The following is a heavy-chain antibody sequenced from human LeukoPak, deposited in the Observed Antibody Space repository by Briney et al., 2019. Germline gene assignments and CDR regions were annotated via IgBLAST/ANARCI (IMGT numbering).Heavy chain of an antibody. CDR3: AISQIVVVTEGAFDI. D-gene: IGHD2-21*02. CDR2: ISAYNGNT. V-gene: IGHV1-18*01. CDR1: SYTFTSYG. J-gene: IGHJ3*02. Sequence: GASVKVSCKASSYTFTSYGISWVRQAPGQGLEWMGWISAYNGNTNYAQKLQGRVTMTTDTSTSTAYMELRSLRSDDTAVYYCAISQIVVVTEGAFDIWGQGTMVTVSS.